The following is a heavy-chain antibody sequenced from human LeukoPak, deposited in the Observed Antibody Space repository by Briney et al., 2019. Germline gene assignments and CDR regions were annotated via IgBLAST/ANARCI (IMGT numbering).Heavy chain of an antibody. V-gene: IGHV3-33*01. CDR3: ARVGGYQTIGWYYYYYYGIDV. CDR1: GFTFSSYA. Sequence: GGSLRLSCAASGFTFSSYAMHWVRQAPGKGLEWVAVIWSDGSYKNYADSVQGRFTISRDNSKNTLYLEMNSLRVEDTAVYYCARVGGYQTIGWYYYYYYGIDVWGQGTTVTVS. CDR2: IWSDGSYK. D-gene: IGHD3-22*01. J-gene: IGHJ6*02.